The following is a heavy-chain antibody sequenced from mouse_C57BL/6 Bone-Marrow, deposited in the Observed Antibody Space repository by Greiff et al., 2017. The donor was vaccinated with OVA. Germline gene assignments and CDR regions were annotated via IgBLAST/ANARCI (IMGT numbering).Heavy chain of an antibody. CDR2: IYPGDGDP. CDR1: GYAFSSSW. D-gene: IGHD2-3*01. CDR3: ARSRLGGYSFAY. V-gene: IGHV1-82*01. J-gene: IGHJ3*01. Sequence: QVQLKESGPELVKPGASVKISCKASGYAFSSSWMNWVKQRPGKGLEWIGRIYPGDGDPNYNGKFKGKATLTADKSSSTAYMQLSSLTSEDSAVYFCARSRLGGYSFAYWGQGTLVTVSA.